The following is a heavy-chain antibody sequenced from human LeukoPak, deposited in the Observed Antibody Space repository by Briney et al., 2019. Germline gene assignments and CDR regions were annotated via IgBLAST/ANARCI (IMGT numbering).Heavy chain of an antibody. CDR1: GGSISSGSYY. V-gene: IGHV4-61*02. D-gene: IGHD1-1*01. CDR3: ARGGNWNSYYFDS. J-gene: IGHJ4*02. CDR2: IYTSGST. Sequence: SETLSLTCTVSGGSISSGSYYWSWIRQPAGKGLEWIGRIYTSGSTNYNPSLKSRVTISVDTSKNQFSLNLSSVAAADTAVYYCARGGNWNSYYFDSWGQGTLVTVSS.